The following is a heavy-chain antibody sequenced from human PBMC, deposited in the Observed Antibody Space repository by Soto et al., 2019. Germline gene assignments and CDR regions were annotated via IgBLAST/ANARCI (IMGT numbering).Heavy chain of an antibody. J-gene: IGHJ4*02. CDR2: INHSGST. V-gene: IGHV4-34*01. D-gene: IGHD3-10*01. CDR3: ARGPPYSYGSNPFDY. Sequence: SETLSLTCAVYGGSFSGYYCSWIRQPPGKGLEWIGEINHSGSTNYNPSLKSRVTISVDTSKTQFSLKLSSVTASDTAVYYCARGPPYSYGSNPFDYWGQGTLVTVPQ. CDR1: GGSFSGYY.